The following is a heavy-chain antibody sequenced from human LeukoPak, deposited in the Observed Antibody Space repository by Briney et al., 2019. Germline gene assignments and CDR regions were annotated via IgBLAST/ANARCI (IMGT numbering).Heavy chain of an antibody. CDR3: ARDHSTITMVRGVIGY. J-gene: IGHJ4*02. D-gene: IGHD3-10*01. Sequence: GRSLRLSCAASGFTFSSYGMHWVRQAPGKGLEWVAVIWYDGSNKYYADSVKGRFTISRDNSKNTLYLQMNSLRAEDTAVYYCARDHSTITMVRGVIGYWGQGTLVSVSS. V-gene: IGHV3-33*01. CDR2: IWYDGSNK. CDR1: GFTFSSYG.